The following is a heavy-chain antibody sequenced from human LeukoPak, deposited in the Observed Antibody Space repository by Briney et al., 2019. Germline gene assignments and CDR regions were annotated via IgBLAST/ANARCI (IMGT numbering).Heavy chain of an antibody. J-gene: IGHJ6*03. CDR3: ARVFGSWALYYYYYYMDV. D-gene: IGHD6-13*01. V-gene: IGHV3-7*01. CDR2: IKQDGSEK. Sequence: PGGSLRLSCAASGFTFSSYWMSWVRQAPGKGLEWVANIKQDGSEKYYVDSVKGRFTISRDNAKNSLYLQMNSLRAEDTAVYYCARVFGSWALYYYYYYMDVWGKGTTVTVSS. CDR1: GFTFSSYW.